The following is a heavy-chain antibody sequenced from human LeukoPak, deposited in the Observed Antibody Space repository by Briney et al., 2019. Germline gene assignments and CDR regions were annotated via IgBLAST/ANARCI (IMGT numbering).Heavy chain of an antibody. CDR1: GFTVSSNY. D-gene: IGHD4-23*01. Sequence: GGSLRLSCAASGFTVSSNYMSWVRQAPGKGLEWVSVIYSGGSTYYADSVKGRFTISRDNSKNTLYLQMNSLRAEDTAVYYCAREWGYGGNSGYYYYGMDVWGQGTTATVSS. CDR2: IYSGGST. J-gene: IGHJ6*02. V-gene: IGHV3-66*01. CDR3: AREWGYGGNSGYYYYGMDV.